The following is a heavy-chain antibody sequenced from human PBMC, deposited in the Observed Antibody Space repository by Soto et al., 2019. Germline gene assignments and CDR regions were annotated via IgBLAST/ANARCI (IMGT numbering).Heavy chain of an antibody. CDR3: ARAPRYYDYVWGSSRMAFDY. J-gene: IGHJ4*02. CDR2: INHSGST. V-gene: IGHV4-34*01. D-gene: IGHD3-16*01. CDR1: GGSFSGYY. Sequence: SETLSLTCAVYGGSFSGYYWSWIRQPPGKGLEWIGEINHSGSTNYNPSLKSRVTISVDTSKNQFSLKLSSVTAADTAVYYCARAPRYYDYVWGSSRMAFDYWGQGTLVTVS.